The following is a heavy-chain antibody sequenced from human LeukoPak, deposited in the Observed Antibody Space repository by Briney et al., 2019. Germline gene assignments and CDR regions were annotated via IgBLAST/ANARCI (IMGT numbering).Heavy chain of an antibody. CDR2: INPDGSTT. J-gene: IGHJ4*02. CDR3: ARGRYGDYH. D-gene: IGHD4-17*01. CDR1: GFTFTNYW. Sequence: GGSLRLSCAASGFTFTNYWMFWVRQAPGKGLVWVSGINPDGSTTTYADSVKGRFTISRENAKSTLYLHMDILRVEDTAVYYCARGRYGDYHWGQGILVTVSS. V-gene: IGHV3-74*01.